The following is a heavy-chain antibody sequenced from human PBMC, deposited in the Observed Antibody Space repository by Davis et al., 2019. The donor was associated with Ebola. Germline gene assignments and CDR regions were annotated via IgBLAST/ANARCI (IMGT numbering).Heavy chain of an antibody. J-gene: IGHJ4*02. CDR3: AKAMTVGSLTGPFDY. V-gene: IGHV3-53*01. CDR1: GFTVSNNY. D-gene: IGHD3-9*01. Sequence: GESLKISCAASGFTVSNNYMSWVRQAPGKGLEWVSIMYSGGSTYYTDSVKGRFTISRDNFKDTLYLQINSLRADDSAVYYCAKAMTVGSLTGPFDYWGQGALVTVSS. CDR2: MYSGGST.